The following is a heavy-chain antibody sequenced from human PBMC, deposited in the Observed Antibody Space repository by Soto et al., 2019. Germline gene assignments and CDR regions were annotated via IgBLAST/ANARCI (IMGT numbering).Heavy chain of an antibody. D-gene: IGHD4-17*01. CDR1: GFTFSSYG. CDR3: AKGICDTPVGYYYGMDV. V-gene: IGHV3-30*18. Sequence: QVQLVESGGGVVQPGRSLRLSCAASGFTFSSYGMHWVRQAPGKGLEWVAVISYDGSNKYYADSVKGRFTISRDNSKNTLYLQMNSLRAEDTAVYYCAKGICDTPVGYYYGMDVWGQGTTVTVSS. J-gene: IGHJ6*02. CDR2: ISYDGSNK.